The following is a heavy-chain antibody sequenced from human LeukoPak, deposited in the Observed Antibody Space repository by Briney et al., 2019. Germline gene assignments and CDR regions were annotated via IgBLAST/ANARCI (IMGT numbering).Heavy chain of an antibody. CDR3: ARDTGEPRGAQRGSEY. CDR2: IKGDESEK. V-gene: IGHV3-7*01. Sequence: GGSLRLSCAASGFTFSNYWMHWVRQAPGKGLEWVANIKGDESEKYYVDSVKGRFSISRDNAKNSLYLQMNSLRAEDTAVCYCARDTGEPRGAQRGSEYWGQGTQVIVSS. CDR1: GFTFSNYW. D-gene: IGHD3-10*01. J-gene: IGHJ4*02.